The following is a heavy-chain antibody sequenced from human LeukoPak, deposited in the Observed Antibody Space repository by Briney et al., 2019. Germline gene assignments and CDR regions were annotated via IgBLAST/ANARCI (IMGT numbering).Heavy chain of an antibody. CDR2: IYKTGST. D-gene: IGHD5-12*01. J-gene: IGHJ6*02. CDR1: GGSINRYY. CDR3: AREDVAHYFMDV. Sequence: PSETLSLTCTVSGGSINRYYWSWIRQPAGKGLEWIGRIYKTGSTNHIPSLQSRVTMSVDTSKNQFSLNLTSVTAADTALYYCAREDVAHYFMDVWGQGTTVTVSS. V-gene: IGHV4-4*07.